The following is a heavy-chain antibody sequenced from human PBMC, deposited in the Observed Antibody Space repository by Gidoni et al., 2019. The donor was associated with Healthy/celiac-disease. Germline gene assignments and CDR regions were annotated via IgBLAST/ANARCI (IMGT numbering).Heavy chain of an antibody. CDR3: ALGGEPPGYYYYYYYMDV. CDR2: ILPIFGPA. V-gene: IGHV1-69*06. Sequence: QVQLVQSGAEVKKPGSSVKVSCKASGGTFSSYAISWVRQAPGPGLEWMGGILPIFGPANYSQKFQGRVPIPADKSTSTAYMELSSLRSEDTAVYYCALGGEPPGYYYYYYYMDVWGKGTTVTVSS. J-gene: IGHJ6*03. D-gene: IGHD3-16*01. CDR1: GGTFSSYA.